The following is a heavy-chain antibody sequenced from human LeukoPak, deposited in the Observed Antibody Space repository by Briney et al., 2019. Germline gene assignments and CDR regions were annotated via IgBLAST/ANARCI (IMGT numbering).Heavy chain of an antibody. CDR1: GYTFTSYY. J-gene: IGHJ4*02. CDR3: ARVNIVVVPAAIWGFDY. CDR2: INPSGGST. Sequence: ASVKVSCKASGYTFTSYYMHWVRQAPGQGLEWMGIINPSGGSTNYAQKFQGRVTMTRDTSISTAYMELSRLRSDDTAVYYCARVNIVVVPAAIWGFDYWGQGTLVTVSS. D-gene: IGHD2-2*02. V-gene: IGHV1-2*02.